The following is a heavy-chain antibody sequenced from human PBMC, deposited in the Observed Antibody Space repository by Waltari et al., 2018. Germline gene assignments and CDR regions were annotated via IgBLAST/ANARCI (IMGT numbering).Heavy chain of an antibody. CDR1: GYAFNTYA. Sequence: QVQLVQSGSEVKKPGASVKVSCKASGYAFNTYAINWVRQAPGQGLQWMGWINTDNGKPTYAPGFTGRFVFSLDTSVTTTVLQISDLRAEDTAVYFCARDHTIYGDYSSDLWGQGALVTVSS. CDR2: INTDNGKP. J-gene: IGHJ4*02. CDR3: ARDHTIYGDYSSDL. V-gene: IGHV7-4-1*02. D-gene: IGHD4-17*01.